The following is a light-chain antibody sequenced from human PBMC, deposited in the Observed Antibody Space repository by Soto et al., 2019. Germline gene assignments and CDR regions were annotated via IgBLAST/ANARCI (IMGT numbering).Light chain of an antibody. V-gene: IGLV1-51*01. CDR3: GTWDSSLSAWV. CDR1: SSNTGSNP. Sequence: QSVLTQPPSVSAAPGQKVTISCSGSSSNTGSNPVSWYQHLPGTAPRYVIYDSDKRPSGIPDRFFGSKSGTSATLAITGLQTGDEADYYCGTWDSSLSAWVFGGGTQLTV. J-gene: IGLJ3*02. CDR2: DSD.